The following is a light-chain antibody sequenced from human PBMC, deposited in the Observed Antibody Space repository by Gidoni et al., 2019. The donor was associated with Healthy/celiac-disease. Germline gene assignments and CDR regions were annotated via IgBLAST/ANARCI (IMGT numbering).Light chain of an antibody. V-gene: IGLV1-51*01. J-gene: IGLJ3*02. CDR1: SSNIGNNY. CDR3: GTWDSSLSAWV. CDR2: DNN. Sequence: QKVTISCSGSSSNIGNNYVSWYQQLPGTAPKLLIYDNNKRPSGIPDRFSGSKSGTSATLGITGLQTGDEADYYCGTWDSSLSAWVFGGGTKLTVL.